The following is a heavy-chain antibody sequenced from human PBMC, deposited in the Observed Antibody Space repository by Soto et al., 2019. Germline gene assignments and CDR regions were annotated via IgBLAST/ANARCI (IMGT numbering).Heavy chain of an antibody. CDR2: ISGSDGTT. D-gene: IGHD3-10*01. CDR1: GFIFRDYA. V-gene: IGHV3-23*01. J-gene: IGHJ6*02. CDR3: AKVIGGSESYWGGSHYYYALDV. Sequence: GGSLRLSCAASGFIFRDYAMYWVRQAPGKGLEWVSVISGSDGTTFYADSVRGRVTSSRDNSRNMVYLQMISLRAEDTAVYYCAKVIGGSESYWGGSHYYYALDVWGQGTTVTVS.